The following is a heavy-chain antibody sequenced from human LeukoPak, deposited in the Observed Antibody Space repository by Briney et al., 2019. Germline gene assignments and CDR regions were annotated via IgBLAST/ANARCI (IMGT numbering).Heavy chain of an antibody. D-gene: IGHD3-16*01. Sequence: RGSLRLSCAASGFTFSNYPMNWVRQAPGKGLEWVSVIGSSGGTFYAESVKGRFAISRDTSKNMVFLQMSSLRADDSAVYHCAKGRESWGGDYLDSWGQGTPVTVSS. CDR2: IGSSGGT. CDR1: GFTFSNYP. V-gene: IGHV3-23*01. CDR3: AKGRESWGGDYLDS. J-gene: IGHJ4*02.